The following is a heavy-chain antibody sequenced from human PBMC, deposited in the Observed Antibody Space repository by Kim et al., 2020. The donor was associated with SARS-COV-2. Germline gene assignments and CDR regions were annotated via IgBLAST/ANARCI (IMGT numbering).Heavy chain of an antibody. CDR2: IYYSGST. CDR1: GGSISSGGYY. J-gene: IGHJ2*01. V-gene: IGHV4-31*03. D-gene: IGHD6-13*01. Sequence: SETLSLTCTVSGGSISSGGYYWSWIRQHPGKGLEWIGYIYYSGSTYYNPSLKSRVTISVDTSKNQFSLKLSSVTAADTAVYYCARNGAAAPWYFDLWGRGTLVTVSS. CDR3: ARNGAAAPWYFDL.